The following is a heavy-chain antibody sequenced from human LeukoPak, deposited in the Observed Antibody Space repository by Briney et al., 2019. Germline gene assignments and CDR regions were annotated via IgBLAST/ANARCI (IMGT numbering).Heavy chain of an antibody. CDR2: IYYSGST. J-gene: IGHJ4*02. CDR3: ARSYRYYFDY. Sequence: PSETLSLTCTVSGYSISALANWGWIRQSPGKGLEWIGYIYYSGSTNYNPSLKSRVTISVDTSKNQFSLKLSSVTAADTAVYYCARSYRYYFDYWGQGTLVTVSS. CDR1: GYSISALAN. V-gene: IGHV4-59*08. D-gene: IGHD1-1*01.